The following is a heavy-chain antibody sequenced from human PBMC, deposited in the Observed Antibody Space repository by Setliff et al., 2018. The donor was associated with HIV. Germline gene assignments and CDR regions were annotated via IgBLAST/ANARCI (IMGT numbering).Heavy chain of an antibody. CDR1: GASISSSSHH. Sequence: SETLSLTCTVSGASISSSSHHWAWIRQPPGKGLEYTGNIYYTGSTHHNPSLESRVATSVDTSKNQFSLKLSSVTAADTAVYYCARIVRWELVATSTSFYYYMDVWGKGTTVTVSS. D-gene: IGHD1-26*01. CDR3: ARIVRWELVATSTSFYYYMDV. V-gene: IGHV4-39*01. J-gene: IGHJ6*03. CDR2: IYYTGST.